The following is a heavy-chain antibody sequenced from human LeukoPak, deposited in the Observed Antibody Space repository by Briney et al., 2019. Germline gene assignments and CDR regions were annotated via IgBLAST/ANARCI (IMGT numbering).Heavy chain of an antibody. CDR3: AKISSSAESNFDY. J-gene: IGHJ4*02. D-gene: IGHD6-25*01. CDR1: GFTLSTYA. V-gene: IGHV3-30*02. Sequence: GGSLRLSCAASGFTLSTYAMHWLRQAPGKGLEWVAFIWPDGSKKYYADSVKGRFAISRENSKNTVYLQMNDLSPEYTALYFCAKISSSAESNFDYWGQGTLLTVSS. CDR2: IWPDGSKK.